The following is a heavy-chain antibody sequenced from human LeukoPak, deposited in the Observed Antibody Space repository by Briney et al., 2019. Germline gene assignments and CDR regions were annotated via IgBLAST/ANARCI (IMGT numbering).Heavy chain of an antibody. CDR3: ARGGHYYDSSGYYYVSAYQGYFDY. V-gene: IGHV4-59*01. J-gene: IGHJ4*02. CDR2: IYYSGST. Sequence: SETLSLTCTVSGGSISSNYWSWIRQPPGKGLEWIGYIYYSGSTNYNPSLKSRVTISVDTSKNQFSLELSSVTAADTAVYYCARGGHYYDSSGYYYVSAYQGYFDYWGQGTLVTVSS. D-gene: IGHD3-22*01. CDR1: GGSISSNY.